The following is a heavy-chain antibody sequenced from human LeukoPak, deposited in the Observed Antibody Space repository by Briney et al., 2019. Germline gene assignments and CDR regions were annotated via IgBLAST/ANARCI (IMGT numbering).Heavy chain of an antibody. V-gene: IGHV3-48*04. CDR1: RFSFSSYT. CDR3: ARGQLVVAATRGIDS. CDR2: ISSSSSTI. Sequence: PGGSLRLSCAASRFSFSSYTMNWVRQAPGKGLEWVSYISSSSSTIYYADSVKGRFTISRDNAENSLYLQMISLRAEDTAVYYCARGQLVVAATRGIDSWGQGTLVTVSS. J-gene: IGHJ4*02. D-gene: IGHD2-15*01.